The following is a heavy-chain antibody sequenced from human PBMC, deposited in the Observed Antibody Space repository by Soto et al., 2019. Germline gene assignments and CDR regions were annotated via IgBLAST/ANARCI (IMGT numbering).Heavy chain of an antibody. J-gene: IGHJ4*02. CDR3: ARDMSGYSSGWSYFDY. Sequence: ESGGGVVQPGRSLRLSCAASGFTFSSYAMHWVRQAPGKGLEWVAVISYDGSNKYYADSVKGRFTISRDNSKNTLYLQMNSLRAEDTAVYYCARDMSGYSSGWSYFDYWGQGTLVTVSS. V-gene: IGHV3-30-3*01. CDR1: GFTFSSYA. D-gene: IGHD6-19*01. CDR2: ISYDGSNK.